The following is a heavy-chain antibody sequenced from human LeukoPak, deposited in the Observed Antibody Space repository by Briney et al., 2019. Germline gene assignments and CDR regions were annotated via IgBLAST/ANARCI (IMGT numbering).Heavy chain of an antibody. D-gene: IGHD2-2*01. CDR2: ISSSGSTI. V-gene: IGHV3-11*01. CDR3: ARLGGLGYCSSTSCYHDY. Sequence: GGSLRLSCAASGFTFSDYYMSWIRQAPGKGLEWVSYISSSGSTIYYADSVKGRFTISRDNAKNSLYLQMNSLRAEDTAVYYCARLGGLGYCSSTSCYHDYWGQGTLGTVSS. J-gene: IGHJ4*02. CDR1: GFTFSDYY.